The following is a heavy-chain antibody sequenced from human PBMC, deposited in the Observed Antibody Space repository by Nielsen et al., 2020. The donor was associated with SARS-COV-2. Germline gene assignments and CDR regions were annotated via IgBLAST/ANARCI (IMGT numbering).Heavy chain of an antibody. CDR1: ADSFSDYY. J-gene: IGHJ6*03. Sequence: SETLSLTCAVYADSFSDYYWNWVRQPPGEGLEWIGEINQSGSTNYNPSLKSRVTMSLDTSQIHLSLRLTSVTAADTALYYCARGLTNYAGYYYMDVWGKGTTVTVSS. V-gene: IGHV4-34*01. D-gene: IGHD4/OR15-4a*01. CDR2: INQSGST. CDR3: ARGLTNYAGYYYMDV.